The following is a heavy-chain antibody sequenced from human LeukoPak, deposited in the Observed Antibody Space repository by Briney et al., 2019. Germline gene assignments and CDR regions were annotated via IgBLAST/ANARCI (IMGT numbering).Heavy chain of an antibody. Sequence: GGSLRLSCAASGFTLSTYTMNWVRRAPGKGLEWVSSISSSSSYIYYADSVKGRFTISRDNAKNSLYLQMNSLRAEDTAVYYCARTVCGGDCYSPWFDPWGQGTLVTVSS. CDR3: ARTVCGGDCYSPWFDP. CDR2: ISSSSSYI. V-gene: IGHV3-21*04. CDR1: GFTLSTYT. J-gene: IGHJ5*02. D-gene: IGHD2-21*02.